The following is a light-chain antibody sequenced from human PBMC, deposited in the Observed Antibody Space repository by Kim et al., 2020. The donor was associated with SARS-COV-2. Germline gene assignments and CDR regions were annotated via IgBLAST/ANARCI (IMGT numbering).Light chain of an antibody. CDR1: LSIPSSS. CDR2: GTF. V-gene: IGKV3-20*01. J-gene: IGKJ2*01. Sequence: SPGDMPSLSCSSSLSIPSSSLAWYHHKPAQAPRRIIYGTFNRPPGVPDRFGGGGSVTDFTLTVTRLEPEDFAVYYCQQHGDSPYTFGQGTKLEI. CDR3: QQHGDSPYT.